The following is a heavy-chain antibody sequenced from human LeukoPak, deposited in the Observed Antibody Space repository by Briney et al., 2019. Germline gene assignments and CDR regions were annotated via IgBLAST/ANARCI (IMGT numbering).Heavy chain of an antibody. D-gene: IGHD6-19*01. CDR1: GFTFDDYA. Sequence: PGGSLRLSCAASGFTFDDYAMHWVRQAPGKGLEWVSGISWNSGSIGYADSVKGRFTISRDNAKNSLYLQMNSLRAEDTALYYCAKDMGIAVPGTSGGFDYWGQGTLVTVSS. CDR3: AKDMGIAVPGTSGGFDY. CDR2: ISWNSGSI. V-gene: IGHV3-9*01. J-gene: IGHJ4*02.